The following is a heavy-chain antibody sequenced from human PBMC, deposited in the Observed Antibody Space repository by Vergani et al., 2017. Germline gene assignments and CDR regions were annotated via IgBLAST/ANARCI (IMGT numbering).Heavy chain of an antibody. CDR2: ISSSSSYI. Sequence: EVQLVESGGGLVKPGGSLRLSCAAYGFTFSSYSMNWVRQAPGKGLEWVSSISSSSSYIYYADSVKGRFTISRDNAKNSLYLQMNSLRAEDTAVYYCARGITMVRGVTAAWGQGTLVTVSS. CDR1: GFTFSSYS. V-gene: IGHV3-21*01. D-gene: IGHD3-10*01. J-gene: IGHJ5*02. CDR3: ARGITMVRGVTAA.